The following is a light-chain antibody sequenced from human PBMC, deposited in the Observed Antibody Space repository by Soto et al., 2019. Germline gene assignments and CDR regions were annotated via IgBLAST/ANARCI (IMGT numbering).Light chain of an antibody. CDR3: QQYAESPIT. V-gene: IGKV3-20*01. CDR1: ETIKKNY. J-gene: IGKJ5*01. Sequence: EIVLTQPPGSLSLSPGEGSTLSCRASETIKKNYLAWYQQQPGQAPRLLIYAASRRATGIPDRFSGGGSGTDFTLTISRLEPEDIAVFYCQQYAESPITFGQGTRLEIK. CDR2: AAS.